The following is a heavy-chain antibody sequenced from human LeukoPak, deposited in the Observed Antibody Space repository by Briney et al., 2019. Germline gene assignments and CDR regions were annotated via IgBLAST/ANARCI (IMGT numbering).Heavy chain of an antibody. Sequence: GGSLRPSCAASGFAFSSYSMNWVRQAPGKGLEWVSYISSSSSTIYYADSVKGRFTISRDNAKNSLYLQMNSLRAEDTAVYYCARDSPYESRFDIWGQGTMVTVSS. CDR1: GFAFSSYS. CDR3: ARDSPYESRFDI. CDR2: ISSSSSTI. V-gene: IGHV3-48*01. J-gene: IGHJ3*02. D-gene: IGHD3-3*01.